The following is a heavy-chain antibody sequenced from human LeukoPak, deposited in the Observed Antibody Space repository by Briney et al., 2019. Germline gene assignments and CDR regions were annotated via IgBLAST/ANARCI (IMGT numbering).Heavy chain of an antibody. J-gene: IGHJ4*02. CDR1: GYTXTRYY. D-gene: IGHD3-16*01. V-gene: IGHV1-46*01. Sequence: ASVKVSCKASGYTXTRYYMHWVRQAPGQGLEWMGIIKPSGGSTRYAQKFQGRVTMTWDTSTSTVYMELSSLRSEDTAVYYCAREEEGGTFDYWGQGTLVTVSS. CDR2: IKPSGGST. CDR3: AREEEGGTFDY.